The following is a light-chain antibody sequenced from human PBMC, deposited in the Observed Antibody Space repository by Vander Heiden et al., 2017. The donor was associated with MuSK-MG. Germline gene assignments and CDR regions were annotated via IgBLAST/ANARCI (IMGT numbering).Light chain of an antibody. CDR3: QQYNTAKT. J-gene: IGKJ2*01. V-gene: IGKV3-15*01. CDR1: QSVSSH. Sequence: EIVMTHSPATLSVSPGERATLSCRASQSVSSHLAWYQQKPGQAPRLLIYGASNMANGIPARFSGSGSGTEFTLTISSLQPEDFAVYYWQQYNTAKTFGQGTKLEIK. CDR2: GAS.